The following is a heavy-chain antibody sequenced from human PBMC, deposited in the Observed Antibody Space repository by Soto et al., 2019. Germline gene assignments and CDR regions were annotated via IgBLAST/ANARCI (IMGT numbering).Heavy chain of an antibody. CDR1: GGSVSSGTYY. D-gene: IGHD3-10*01. V-gene: IGHV4-61*01. Sequence: SETLSLTCTVSGGSVSSGTYYWSWIRQPPGKGLEWIGYIYSTGSTNYNPSLKSRVTISVDTSKNQFSLRLRSVTAADTAVYYCARDRGYYGMAYWGQGTLVTVYS. CDR3: ARDRGYYGMAY. J-gene: IGHJ4*02. CDR2: IYSTGST.